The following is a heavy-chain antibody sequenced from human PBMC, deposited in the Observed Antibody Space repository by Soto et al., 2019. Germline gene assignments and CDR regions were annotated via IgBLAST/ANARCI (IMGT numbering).Heavy chain of an antibody. CDR1: GFTFSDYG. D-gene: IGHD6-19*01. V-gene: IGHV3-30*03. CDR2: ISYDGSNK. J-gene: IGHJ4*02. CDR3: AVAVAGPTAIGY. Sequence: PGGSLRLSCAASGFTFSDYGMHWVRQAPGKGLEWVAVISYDGSNKYYADSVKGRFTISRDNSKNTLYLQMNSLRAEDRAVYYCAVAVAGPTAIGYWGQGTLVTVSS.